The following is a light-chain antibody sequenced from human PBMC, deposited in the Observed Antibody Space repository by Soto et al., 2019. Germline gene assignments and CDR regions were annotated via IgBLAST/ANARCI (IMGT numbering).Light chain of an antibody. V-gene: IGKV3-15*01. CDR1: QSVSSD. CDR3: QQYHDWPPWT. J-gene: IGKJ1*01. Sequence: DIVVTQSPATLSVSPGERATLSCRASQSVSSDLAWYQQKPGQAPRLLIYGASTRATGIPTRFSGRGSGTEFTLTISRLQSDDFALYYCQQYHDWPPWTFGQGTKVEVK. CDR2: GAS.